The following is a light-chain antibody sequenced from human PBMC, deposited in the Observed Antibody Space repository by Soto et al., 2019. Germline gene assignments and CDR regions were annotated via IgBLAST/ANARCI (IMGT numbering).Light chain of an antibody. CDR1: QTISSY. CDR2: GAS. V-gene: IGKV1-39*01. CDR3: XXXXXXXEA. J-gene: IGKJ1*01. Sequence: DIQMTQSPSTLSGSVGDRVTITCRASQTISSYLNWYQQKPGKSPNILIYGASNLQSGVPSRFSGSGSGTEITLTISSLQPDDFATXXXXXXXXXXEAFGQGTKVDI.